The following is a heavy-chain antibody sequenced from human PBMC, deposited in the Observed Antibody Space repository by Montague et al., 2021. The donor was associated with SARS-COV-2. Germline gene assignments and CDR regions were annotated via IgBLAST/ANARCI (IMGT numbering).Heavy chain of an antibody. CDR2: IYHSGST. D-gene: IGHD3-10*01. CDR3: ARVHPLWFGELLLDYYYYYGMDV. V-gene: IGHV4-4*02. J-gene: IGHJ6*02. CDR1: GGSISSSNW. Sequence: SETLSLTCAVSGGSISSSNWCSWVRQPPGKGLEWIGEIYHSGSTNYNPSLKSRVTISVDKSKNQFSLKLSSVTAADTAVYYCARVHPLWFGELLLDYYYYYGMDVWDQGTTVTVSS.